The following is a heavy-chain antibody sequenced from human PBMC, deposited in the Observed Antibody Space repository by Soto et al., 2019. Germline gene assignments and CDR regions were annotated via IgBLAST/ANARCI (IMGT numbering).Heavy chain of an antibody. D-gene: IGHD6-19*01. CDR2: IYTSGST. Sequence: QVQLQESGPGLVKPSETLSLTCTVSGGSISSYYWSWIRQPAGKGLEWIGRIYTSGSTNYNPSLKSRVTMSVDTSKNQFSLKLSSVTAADTAVYYCARDPRIAVAGNLFDYWSQGTLVTVSS. CDR1: GGSISSYY. J-gene: IGHJ4*02. CDR3: ARDPRIAVAGNLFDY. V-gene: IGHV4-4*07.